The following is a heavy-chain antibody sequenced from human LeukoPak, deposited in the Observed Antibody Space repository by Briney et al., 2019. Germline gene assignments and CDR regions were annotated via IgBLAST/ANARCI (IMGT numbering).Heavy chain of an antibody. D-gene: IGHD3-10*01. CDR3: VIITYGSGSNRFDY. CDR1: GFTFSSYW. V-gene: IGHV3-74*01. J-gene: IGHJ4*02. Sequence: PGGSLRLSCSASGFTFSSYWMHWVRQPPGRGLVWVSRINSDGSRTDCADSVKGRFTISRDNAKNTLCLQMNSLRAEDTAVYYCVIITYGSGSNRFDYWGPGTLVTVSS. CDR2: INSDGSRT.